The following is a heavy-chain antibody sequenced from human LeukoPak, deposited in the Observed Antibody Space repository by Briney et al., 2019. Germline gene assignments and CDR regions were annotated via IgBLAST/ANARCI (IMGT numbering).Heavy chain of an antibody. V-gene: IGHV3-20*04. CDR1: GFTFDDYG. J-gene: IGHJ3*02. CDR2: INWNGGST. CDR3: ARAKFDSSGYYYRGFDI. Sequence: GGSLRLSCAASGFTFDDYGMSWVRQAPGKGLEWVSGINWNGGSTGYADSVKGRFTISRDNAKNSLYLQMNSLRAEDTAVYYCARAKFDSSGYYYRGFDIWGQGTMVTVSS. D-gene: IGHD3-22*01.